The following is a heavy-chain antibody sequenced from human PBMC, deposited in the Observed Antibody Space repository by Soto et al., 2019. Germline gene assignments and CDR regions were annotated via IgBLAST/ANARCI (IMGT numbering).Heavy chain of an antibody. CDR2: ISAYNGNT. CDR1: GYTFTSYG. V-gene: IGHV1-18*01. D-gene: IGHD4-17*01. CDR3: ARGSRPTVVTERLPFDY. J-gene: IGHJ4*02. Sequence: QVQLVQSGAEVKKPGASVKVSCKASGYTFTSYGISWVRQAPGQGLEWMGWISAYNGNTNYAQKLQGRVTMTTDISTSTAYMELRSLRSDDTAVYYCARGSRPTVVTERLPFDYWGQGTLVTVSS.